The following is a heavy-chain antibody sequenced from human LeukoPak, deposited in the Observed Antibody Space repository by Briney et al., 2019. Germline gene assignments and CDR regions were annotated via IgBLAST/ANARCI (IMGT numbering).Heavy chain of an antibody. V-gene: IGHV3-23*01. CDR2: ISGRGRST. CDR1: GLTFNNAA. CDR3: AQHRGFFGVTEFFDY. Sequence: GGSLTLSCAASGLTFNNAAMSWVRQAQGKGLEWVSSISGRGRSTYYADTVKGRFIISRDNSKKILYLQMNSLRAEDTALYYCAQHRGFFGVTEFFDYWGQGTLVIVSS. J-gene: IGHJ4*02. D-gene: IGHD3-3*01.